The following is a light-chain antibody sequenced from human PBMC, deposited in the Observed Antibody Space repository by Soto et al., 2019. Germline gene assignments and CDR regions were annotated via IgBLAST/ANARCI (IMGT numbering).Light chain of an antibody. J-gene: IGLJ2*01. CDR2: QDT. CDR3: QAWDRASASVV. Sequence: SYELTQPPSVSVSPGQAASITCSGDKLGNNYVSWYQQKPGQSPVLVIYQDTRRPPGIPERFSGSNSGNTATLTISGTQAIDEADYYCQAWDRASASVVFAGGTQLTVL. V-gene: IGLV3-1*01. CDR1: KLGNNY.